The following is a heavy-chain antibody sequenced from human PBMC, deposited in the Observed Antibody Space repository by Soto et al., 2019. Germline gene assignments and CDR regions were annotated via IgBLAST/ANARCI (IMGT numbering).Heavy chain of an antibody. CDR1: GGTFSNSG. CDR2: IIPMFTTT. V-gene: IGHV1-69*13. J-gene: IGHJ4*02. Sequence: SVKVSCKASGGTFSNSGIVWVRHAPGQGLEWLGMIIPMFTTTTYAQNSKDRLTISADGATSTAYMELSRLKSEDTAVYFCARAWGILGKYSSLVDYWGQG. CDR3: ARAWGILGKYSSLVDY. D-gene: IGHD6-6*01.